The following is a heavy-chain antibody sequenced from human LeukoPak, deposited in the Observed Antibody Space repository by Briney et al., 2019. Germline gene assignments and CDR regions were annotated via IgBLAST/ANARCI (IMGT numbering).Heavy chain of an antibody. V-gene: IGHV3-7*01. Sequence: GGSLRLSCAASGFTLSGYWMSWVRQLPGKELEWVANIKQDAGEIRYVDSVKGRFTISRDNAKNSVYLQMNSLRVEDTGVYYCARLGSSWDFFDFWGQGTLVTVSS. CDR2: IKQDAGEI. J-gene: IGHJ4*02. CDR1: GFTLSGYW. D-gene: IGHD6-13*01. CDR3: ARLGSSWDFFDF.